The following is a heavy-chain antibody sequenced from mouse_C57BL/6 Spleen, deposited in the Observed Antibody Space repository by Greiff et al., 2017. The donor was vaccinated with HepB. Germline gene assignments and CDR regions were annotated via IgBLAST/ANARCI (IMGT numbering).Heavy chain of an antibody. J-gene: IGHJ2*01. V-gene: IGHV5-16*01. CDR2: INYDGSST. CDR1: GFTFSDYY. Sequence: EVQVVESEGGLVQPGSSMKLSCTASGFTFSDYYMAWVRQVPEKGLEWVANINYDGSSTYYLDSLKSRFIISRDNAKNILYLQMSSLKSEDTATYYCARDYSYGLDYWGQGTTLTVSS. D-gene: IGHD3-3*01. CDR3: ARDYSYGLDY.